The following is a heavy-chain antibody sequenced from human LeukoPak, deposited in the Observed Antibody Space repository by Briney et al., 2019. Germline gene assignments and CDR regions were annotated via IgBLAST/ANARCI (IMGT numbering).Heavy chain of an antibody. CDR1: GGSVSSSSYY. V-gene: IGHV4-39*07. Sequence: SGTLSLTCTVSGGSVSSSSYYWGWIRQPPGTGLEWIGSIYYSGSTNYNPSLKSRVTISVDTSKNQFSLKLTSVTAADTAVYYCARSLGQQLVPDAFDIWGQGTMVTVSS. D-gene: IGHD6-13*01. CDR3: ARSLGQQLVPDAFDI. J-gene: IGHJ3*02. CDR2: IYYSGST.